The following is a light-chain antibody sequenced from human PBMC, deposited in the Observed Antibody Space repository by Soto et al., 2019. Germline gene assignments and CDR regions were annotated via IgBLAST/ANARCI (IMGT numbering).Light chain of an antibody. CDR1: QSITTF. CDR3: QQAYGAPPT. CDR2: AAS. Sequence: DIQVSQSPSSLSASVGDRVTITCRASQSITTFLNWYQQKPENAPKLLIYAASSLQTGVPSRFSGSGSGTDFTLTISSLQREDFATYYCQQAYGAPPTFGQGTKVDIK. V-gene: IGKV1-39*01. J-gene: IGKJ1*01.